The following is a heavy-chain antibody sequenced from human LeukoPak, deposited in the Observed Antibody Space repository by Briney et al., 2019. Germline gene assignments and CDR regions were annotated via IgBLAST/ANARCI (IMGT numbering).Heavy chain of an antibody. Sequence: SGGSLRLSCAATGLSVSSNYMSWVRQAPGKGLEWVSVIYSGGSTYYADSVKGRFTISRDNSKNTLYLQMNSLRAEDTAVYYCARALGGYSYGSFDYWGQGTLVTVSS. V-gene: IGHV3-53*01. CDR2: IYSGGST. CDR1: GLSVSSNY. J-gene: IGHJ4*02. D-gene: IGHD5-18*01. CDR3: ARALGGYSYGSFDY.